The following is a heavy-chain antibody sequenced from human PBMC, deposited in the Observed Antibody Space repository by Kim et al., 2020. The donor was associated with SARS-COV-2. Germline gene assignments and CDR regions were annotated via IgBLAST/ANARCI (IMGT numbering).Heavy chain of an antibody. D-gene: IGHD5-18*01. V-gene: IGHV3-7*01. CDR3: ASDPLSYGNPNWFDP. CDR2: IQQDGSEK. J-gene: IGHJ5*02. Sequence: GGSLRLSCVASGFTFSNYWMSWVRQAPGKGLEWVANIQQDGSEKYYVDSVKGRFTISRDNAKNSLYLQMNSLRAEDTAVYYCASDPLSYGNPNWFDPWGQGTLVTVSS. CDR1: GFTFSNYW.